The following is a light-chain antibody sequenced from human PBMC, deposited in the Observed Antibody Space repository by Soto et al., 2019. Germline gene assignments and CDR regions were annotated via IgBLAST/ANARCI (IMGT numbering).Light chain of an antibody. J-gene: IGLJ1*01. V-gene: IGLV2-14*03. CDR1: SSDVGAYDY. CDR2: EVS. CDR3: SSYTSSSTRV. Sequence: QSALTQPASVSGSPGQSSTISCTGTSSDVGAYDYVSWYQQHPDKAPKLMMYEVSNRTSGVSNRFSGSKSVNTATLTISGLQAEDEAEYYCSSYTSSSTRVFGTGTKFTVL.